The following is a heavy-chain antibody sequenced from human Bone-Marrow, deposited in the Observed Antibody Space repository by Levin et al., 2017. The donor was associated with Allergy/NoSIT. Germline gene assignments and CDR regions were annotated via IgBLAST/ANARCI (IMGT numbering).Heavy chain of an antibody. CDR1: GFIFDNYA. D-gene: IGHD1-1*01. CDR3: AKDIRSTPRTHMDV. CDR2: ISNDGGAL. J-gene: IGHJ6*02. Sequence: SLKISCVASGFIFDNYAMHWVRQTPGKGLEWVSGISNDGGALVYADSVKGRFTISRDNAKNSLYLQMNSLGPDDAALYYCAKDIRSTPRTHMDVWGQGTTVTVSS. V-gene: IGHV3-9*01.